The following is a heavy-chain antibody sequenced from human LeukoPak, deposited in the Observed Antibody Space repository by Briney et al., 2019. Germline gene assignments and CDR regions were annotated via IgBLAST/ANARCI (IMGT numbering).Heavy chain of an antibody. CDR1: GFTFSSYA. CDR3: ANQYYYDSSGYYPFDY. Sequence: AGGSLRLSCAASGFTFSSYAMSWVRQAPGKGLEWVSSISGSGGSTYYADSVKGRFTISRDNSKNTLYLQMNSLRAEDTAVYYCANQYYYDSSGYYPFDYWGQGTLVTVSS. J-gene: IGHJ4*02. V-gene: IGHV3-23*01. D-gene: IGHD3-22*01. CDR2: ISGSGGST.